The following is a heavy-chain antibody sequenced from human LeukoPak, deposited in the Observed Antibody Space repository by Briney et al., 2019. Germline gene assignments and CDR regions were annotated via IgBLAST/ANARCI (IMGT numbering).Heavy chain of an antibody. CDR3: AKSAAAAGIKAFDI. V-gene: IGHV3-9*01. CDR1: GFTFDDYV. CDR2: ISWNSGSI. Sequence: GGSLRLSCAASGFTFDDYVLHWVRQAPGKGLDWVSGISWNSGSIGYADSVKGRFTISRDNAKNSLYLQMNSLRAEDTALYYCAKSAAAAGIKAFDIWGQGTMVTVSS. J-gene: IGHJ3*02. D-gene: IGHD6-13*01.